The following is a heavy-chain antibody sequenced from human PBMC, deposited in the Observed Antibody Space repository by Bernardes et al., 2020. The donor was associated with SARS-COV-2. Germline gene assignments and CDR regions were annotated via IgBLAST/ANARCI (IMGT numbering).Heavy chain of an antibody. CDR1: GGSISSSNYY. D-gene: IGHD2-21*01. CDR3: AGSSCGIDCYIGGLRSWDYGMDV. CDR2: IYSSGIS. V-gene: IGHV4-39*01. J-gene: IGHJ6*02. Sequence: SETLSLTCTVSGGSISSSNYYWGRIRQPPGKGLEWIGSIYSSGISYYNPSLQSRVRVAVDTSKNQLTLRLNYVTAADTAVYYCAGSSCGIDCYIGGLRSWDYGMDVWGHGTTVAVSS.